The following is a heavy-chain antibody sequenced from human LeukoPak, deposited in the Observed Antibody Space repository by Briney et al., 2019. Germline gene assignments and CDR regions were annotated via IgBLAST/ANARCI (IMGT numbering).Heavy chain of an antibody. CDR2: INHSGST. CDR3: ARGLSRSWYFDY. Sequence: SETLSLTCTVSGGSISGGGYYWSWIRQPPGKGLEWIGEINHSGSTNYNPSLKSRVTISVDTSKNQFSLKLSSVTAADTAVYYCARGLSRSWYFDYWGQGTLVTVSS. D-gene: IGHD2/OR15-2a*01. CDR1: GGSISGGGYY. V-gene: IGHV4-34*01. J-gene: IGHJ4*02.